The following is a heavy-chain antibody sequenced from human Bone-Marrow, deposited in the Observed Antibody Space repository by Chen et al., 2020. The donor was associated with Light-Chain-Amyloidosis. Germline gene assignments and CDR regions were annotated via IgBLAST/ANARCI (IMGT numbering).Heavy chain of an antibody. V-gene: IGHV5-51*01. D-gene: IGHD5-12*01. CDR3: ARRRDGYNFDY. J-gene: IGHJ4*02. CDR2: IYPDDSDA. CDR1: GYTFPNYW. Sequence: ELQLEQSGPEVKKPGESLKISCKGSGYTFPNYWIGWVRQMPGIGLGWMGVIYPDDSDARYSPSFEGQVTISADKSITTAYLQWRSLKASDTAMYYCARRRDGYNFDYWGQGTLVTVSS.